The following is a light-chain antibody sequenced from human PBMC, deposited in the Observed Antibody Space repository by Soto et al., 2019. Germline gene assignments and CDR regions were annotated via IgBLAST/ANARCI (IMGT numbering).Light chain of an antibody. J-gene: IGLJ1*01. CDR3: SSYTGSSTPYV. Sequence: QSALTQPASVSGSPGQSITISCTGTSSDVGGYNYVSWYQQLPGKAPKLMIYEVSNRPSGVSNRFSGSKSGTTASLTISGLQAEDEADYYCSSYTGSSTPYVFGTGTKRTVL. V-gene: IGLV2-14*01. CDR2: EVS. CDR1: SSDVGGYNY.